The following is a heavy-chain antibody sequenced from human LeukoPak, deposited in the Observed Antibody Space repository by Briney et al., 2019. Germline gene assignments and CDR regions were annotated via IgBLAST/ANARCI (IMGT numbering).Heavy chain of an antibody. CDR2: IYYTGST. J-gene: IGHJ5*02. Sequence: PSETLSLTCTVSGASLNSYYWSWIRQPPGKGLEWIGYIYYTGSTNSNPSLKSRVTVSVDTSMNQFSLKLSSMTAADTAVYYCARLDRSGYEMGGTWFDPWGQGTLVTVSS. D-gene: IGHD3-22*01. CDR1: GASLNSYY. CDR3: ARLDRSGYEMGGTWFDP. V-gene: IGHV4-59*08.